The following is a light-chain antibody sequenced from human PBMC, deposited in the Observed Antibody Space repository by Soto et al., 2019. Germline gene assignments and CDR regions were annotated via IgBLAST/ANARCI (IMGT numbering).Light chain of an antibody. CDR1: SSNIGAGYD. CDR2: INS. Sequence: QSVLTQPPSVSGAPGQRVTLSCTGSSSNIGAGYDVHWYQQLPGTAPKPLIYINSNRPSGVPDRFSGSKSGTSASLAITGLQAEDEADYYCQSYDSSLSGVVFGGGTKLTVL. J-gene: IGLJ2*01. V-gene: IGLV1-40*01. CDR3: QSYDSSLSGVV.